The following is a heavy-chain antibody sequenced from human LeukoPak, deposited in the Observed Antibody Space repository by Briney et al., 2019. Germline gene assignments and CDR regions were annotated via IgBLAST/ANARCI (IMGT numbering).Heavy chain of an antibody. D-gene: IGHD1-14*01. Sequence: SETLSLTCSVSGGSISSYYWSWIRQPPGKGLEWIGYIYNSGSTNYNPSLKSRVTISADTSKNQFALKLSSVTAADTAVYYCAGAYKYSYYYYMGVWGKGTTVTISS. V-gene: IGHV4-59*01. J-gene: IGHJ6*03. CDR1: GGSISSYY. CDR3: AGAYKYSYYYYMGV. CDR2: IYNSGST.